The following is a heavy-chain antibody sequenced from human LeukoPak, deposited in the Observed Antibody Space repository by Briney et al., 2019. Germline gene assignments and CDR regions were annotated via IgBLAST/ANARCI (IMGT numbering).Heavy chain of an antibody. J-gene: IGHJ4*02. CDR3: ARNTGYSYGYFDY. CDR1: GFTFSNNE. CDR2: MSRGGNTI. Sequence: GGSLRLSCAASGFTFSNNEMNWVRQAPGKGLEWVSYMSRGGNTIYYSDSVKGRFTISRDTAENSLSLQMNSLRAEDTAVYYCARNTGYSYGYFDYWGQGTLVTVSS. V-gene: IGHV3-48*03. D-gene: IGHD5-18*01.